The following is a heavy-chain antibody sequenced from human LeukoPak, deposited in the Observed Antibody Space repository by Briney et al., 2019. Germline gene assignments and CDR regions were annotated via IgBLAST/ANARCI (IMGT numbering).Heavy chain of an antibody. CDR1: GGSISSGDYY. V-gene: IGHV4-30-4*01. CDR2: IYYSGST. Sequence: PSETLSLTCTVSGGSISSGDYYWSWIRQPPGKGLEWIGYIYYSGSTYYNPSLKSRVTISADTSKNQFSLKLSSVTAADTAVYYCARVGYYDSSGYYSPGAFDIWGQGTMVTVSS. D-gene: IGHD3-22*01. CDR3: ARVGYYDSSGYYSPGAFDI. J-gene: IGHJ3*02.